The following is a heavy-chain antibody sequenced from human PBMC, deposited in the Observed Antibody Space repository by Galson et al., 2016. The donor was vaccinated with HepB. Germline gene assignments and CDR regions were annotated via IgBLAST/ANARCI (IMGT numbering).Heavy chain of an antibody. CDR3: ARGRSLTWTRLNNWFDP. CDR1: GGSISSSSYY. CDR2: INHSGTT. Sequence: ETLSLTCTVSGGSISSSSYYWGWIRQPPGKGLEWIGEINHSGTTNYNPSVKSRVTMSVDTSNNHFVLNLRSLTAADTAVYYCARGRSLTWTRLNNWFDPWGQGTLVTVSS. J-gene: IGHJ5*02. V-gene: IGHV4-39*02. D-gene: IGHD3/OR15-3a*01.